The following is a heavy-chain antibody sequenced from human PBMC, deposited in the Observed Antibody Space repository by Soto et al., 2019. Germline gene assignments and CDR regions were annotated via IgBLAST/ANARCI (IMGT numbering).Heavy chain of an antibody. CDR3: ASSGIYYDFWSGYAH. V-gene: IGHV4-59*01. CDR2: IYYSGST. J-gene: IGHJ4*02. Sequence: SETLSLTCTVSGGSISSYYWRWIRQPPGKGLEWIGYIYYSGSTNYNPSLKSRVTISVDTSKNQFSLKLSSVTAADTAVYYCASSGIYYDFWSGYAHWGQGTLVTVSS. CDR1: GGSISSYY. D-gene: IGHD3-3*01.